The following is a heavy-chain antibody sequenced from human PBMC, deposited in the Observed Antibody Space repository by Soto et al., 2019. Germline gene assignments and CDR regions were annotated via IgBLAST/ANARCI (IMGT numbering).Heavy chain of an antibody. D-gene: IGHD3-16*02. V-gene: IGHV3-49*03. Sequence: PGGSLRLSCTASGFTFGDYAMSWFRQAPGKGLEWVGFIRSKAYGGTTEYAASVKGRFTISRDDSKSIAYLQMNSLKTEDTAVYYCTREMITFGGVIPNDAFDIWGQGTMVTVSS. CDR3: TREMITFGGVIPNDAFDI. CDR2: IRSKAYGGTT. J-gene: IGHJ3*02. CDR1: GFTFGDYA.